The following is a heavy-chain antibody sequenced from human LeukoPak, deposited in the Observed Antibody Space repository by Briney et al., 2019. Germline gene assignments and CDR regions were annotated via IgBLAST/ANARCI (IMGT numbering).Heavy chain of an antibody. CDR2: IIPILGIA. V-gene: IGHV1-69*04. J-gene: IGHJ4*02. Sequence: SVKVSCKASGGTFSSYAISWVRQAPAQGLEWVGRIIPILGIANYAQKFQGRVTITADKSTSTAYMELSSLRSEDTAVYYCARIYDSSGYYVDYWGQGTLVTVSS. CDR1: GGTFSSYA. CDR3: ARIYDSSGYYVDY. D-gene: IGHD3-22*01.